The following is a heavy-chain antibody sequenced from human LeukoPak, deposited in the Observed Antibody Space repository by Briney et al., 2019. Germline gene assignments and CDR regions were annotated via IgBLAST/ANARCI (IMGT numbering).Heavy chain of an antibody. CDR3: AREESISRISGLYHYMDV. CDR1: GYTFSDYF. J-gene: IGHJ6*03. Sequence: ASVKVSCKASGYTFSDYFIHWVRQAPGQGLEWMGRINPNIGGAEYAQKFKGRVTMARDTSISTVYMDLSSLRSDDTAIHYCAREESISRISGLYHYMDVWGKGTTVTVSS. D-gene: IGHD5-12*01. CDR2: INPNIGGA. V-gene: IGHV1-2*06.